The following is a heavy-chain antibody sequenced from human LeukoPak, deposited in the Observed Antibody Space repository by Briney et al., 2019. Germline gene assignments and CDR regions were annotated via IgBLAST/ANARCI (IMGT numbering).Heavy chain of an antibody. J-gene: IGHJ4*02. V-gene: IGHV3-30-3*01. Sequence: GGSLRLSCAASGFTFSSYAMSWVRQAPGKGLEWVAVISYDGSNKYYADSVKGRFTISGDNSKNTLYLQMNSLRAEDTAVYYCARDQGDYYDSSGYPDYWGQGTLVTVSS. CDR2: ISYDGSNK. D-gene: IGHD3-22*01. CDR1: GFTFSSYA. CDR3: ARDQGDYYDSSGYPDY.